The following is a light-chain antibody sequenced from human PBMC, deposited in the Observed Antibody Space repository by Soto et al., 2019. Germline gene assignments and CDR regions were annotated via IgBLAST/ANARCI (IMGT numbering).Light chain of an antibody. CDR1: QSVSSN. CDR2: GAS. J-gene: IGKJ1*01. Sequence: EIVMTQSPSTLSVSPGERATLSCRASQSVSSNLAWYQQKPGQAPRLLIYGASNRATGIPARFSGSGSGTEFTLTISTLQYEDFADYYCQQYNNWPPWTFGQGTNVEIK. CDR3: QQYNNWPPWT. V-gene: IGKV3-15*01.